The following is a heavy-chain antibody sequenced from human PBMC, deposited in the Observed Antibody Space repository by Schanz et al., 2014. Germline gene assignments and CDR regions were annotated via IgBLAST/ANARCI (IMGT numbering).Heavy chain of an antibody. Sequence: QVQVEQSGPEVKKPGASVTVSCQASGYTFSFTSYNVHWVRQAPGQGLEWMGYINSSGGGTSYAQKFQDRLTMTRDASTSTVYMELSSLKSEDTAVYYCTRAVQSGWYYFEYWGQGTLVTVSS. CDR3: TRAVQSGWYYFEY. D-gene: IGHD6-19*01. V-gene: IGHV1-46*03. CDR1: GYTFSFTSYN. CDR2: INSSGGGT. J-gene: IGHJ4*02.